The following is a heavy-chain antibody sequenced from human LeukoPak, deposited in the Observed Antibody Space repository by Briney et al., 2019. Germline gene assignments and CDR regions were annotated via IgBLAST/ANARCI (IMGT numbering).Heavy chain of an antibody. J-gene: IGHJ4*02. D-gene: IGHD4-17*01. CDR3: TRMTTGHDY. CDR1: GVSFDDYY. CDR2: INHSGYT. V-gene: IGHV4-34*01. Sequence: PSETLSLTCAVSGVSFDDYYWRWVRQTPGKGLEWLEEINHSGYTNDSPSLKSRVTLSIDTSNKQFSLNLGSVTVADAGIYYCTRMTTGHDYWGQGTLVTVSS.